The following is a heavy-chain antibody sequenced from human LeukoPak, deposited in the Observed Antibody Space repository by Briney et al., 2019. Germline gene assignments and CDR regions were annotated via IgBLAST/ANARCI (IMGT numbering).Heavy chain of an antibody. D-gene: IGHD3-10*01. Sequence: GGSLRLSCAASGFTFSSYAISWVRQAPGKGLEWVSAISGSGGSTYYADSVKGRFTISRDNSKNTLYLQMNSLRAEDTAVYYCAKDLGPVLLWFGELEYGMDVWGQGTTVTVSS. J-gene: IGHJ6*02. V-gene: IGHV3-23*01. CDR2: ISGSGGST. CDR1: GFTFSSYA. CDR3: AKDLGPVLLWFGELEYGMDV.